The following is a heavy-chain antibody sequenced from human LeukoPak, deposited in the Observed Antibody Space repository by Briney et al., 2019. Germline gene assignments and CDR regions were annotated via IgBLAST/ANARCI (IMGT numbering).Heavy chain of an antibody. J-gene: IGHJ4*02. CDR1: GVSINSDYW. CDR3: ARHDDFLSPYDY. D-gene: IGHD3-3*01. V-gene: IGHV4-4*02. Sequence: PSETLSLTCAVSGVSINSDYWWTWVRQSPGKGLEWIGETSHTGSVNYNLSLESRVTISTDKSKNQFSLTLRSVAAADTAVYYCARHDDFLSPYDYWGQGVLVTVSS. CDR2: TSHTGSV.